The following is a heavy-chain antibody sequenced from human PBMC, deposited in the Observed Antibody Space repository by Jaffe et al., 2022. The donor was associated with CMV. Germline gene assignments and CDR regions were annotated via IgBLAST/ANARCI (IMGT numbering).Heavy chain of an antibody. CDR1: GFTVSSNY. CDR2: IYSGGST. Sequence: EVQLVESGGGLIQPGGSLRLSCAASGFTVSSNYMSWVRQAPGKGLEWVSVIYSGGSTYYADSVKGRFTISRDNSKNTLYLQMNSLRAEDTAVYYCASTVTNDLDYWYFDLWGRGTLVTVSS. CDR3: ASTVTNDLDYWYFDL. V-gene: IGHV3-53*01. D-gene: IGHD4-17*01. J-gene: IGHJ2*01.